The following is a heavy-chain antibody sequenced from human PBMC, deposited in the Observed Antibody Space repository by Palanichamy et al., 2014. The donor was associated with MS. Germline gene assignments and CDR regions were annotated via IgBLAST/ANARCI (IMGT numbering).Heavy chain of an antibody. V-gene: IGHV4-39*01. CDR2: LYYSGST. J-gene: IGHJ3*02. Sequence: QLQVQESGPGLVKPSETLSLTCSVSGDSISSNNYYWGLIRQPPGKGLEWIGSLYYSGSTYYNPSLKSRVTISVDTSKNQFSLKLSSVTAADTAVYYCARQTGGITFGGIIIMNHAFDIWGQGTMVTVSS. CDR1: GDSISSNNYY. D-gene: IGHD3-16*02. CDR3: ARQTGGITFGGIIIMNHAFDI.